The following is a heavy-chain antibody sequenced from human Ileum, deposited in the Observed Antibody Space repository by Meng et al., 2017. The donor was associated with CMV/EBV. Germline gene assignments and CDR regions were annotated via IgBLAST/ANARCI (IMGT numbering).Heavy chain of an antibody. J-gene: IGHJ4*02. CDR3: ARGDYSFDY. D-gene: IGHD4-11*01. V-gene: IGHV3-23*01. CDR1: GLTFSSSA. Sequence: LSCAASGLTFSSSAMSWVRQTPGRGLEWVSSMAASGDPTFYADSVKGRVTISRDNPKSTLYLQMNSMRAEDTAVYFCARGDYSFDYWGQGTLVTVSS. CDR2: MAASGDPT.